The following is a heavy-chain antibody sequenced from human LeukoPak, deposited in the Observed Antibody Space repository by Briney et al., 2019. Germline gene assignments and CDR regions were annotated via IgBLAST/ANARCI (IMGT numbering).Heavy chain of an antibody. Sequence: PGGSLRLSCAASGFTFTSHVMSCVRQTPGKELEWVSAIDGSGHTTYYADSVRGRFIISRDNSKKMLYLQMNSLRAEDTAVYYCTTDLVWVVVILNFDYWGQGTLVTVSS. CDR3: TTDLVWVVVILNFDY. CDR1: GFTFTSHV. V-gene: IGHV3-23*01. J-gene: IGHJ4*02. D-gene: IGHD3-22*01. CDR2: IDGSGHTT.